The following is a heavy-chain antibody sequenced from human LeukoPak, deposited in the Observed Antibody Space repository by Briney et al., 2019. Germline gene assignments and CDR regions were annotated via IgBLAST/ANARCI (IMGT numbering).Heavy chain of an antibody. V-gene: IGHV4-61*01. CDR2: IYSSGST. J-gene: IGHJ4*02. CDR3: AKEHMAVTGYFDG. Sequence: SETLSLTCTVSGGSVTSGSNYWSWIRQPPGRGLEWIGYIYSSGSTEYNPGLKSRVTISMDPSKSQFSLKLRSVTAADTAVYFCAKEHMAVTGYFDGWGKGTLVSVSS. D-gene: IGHD6-19*01. CDR1: GGSVTSGSNY.